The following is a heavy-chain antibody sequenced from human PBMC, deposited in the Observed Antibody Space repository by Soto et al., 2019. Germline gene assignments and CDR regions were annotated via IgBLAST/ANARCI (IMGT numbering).Heavy chain of an antibody. CDR3: ARVRDDNYYYYGMDV. V-gene: IGHV4-59*01. CDR2: IYYSGST. Sequence: SEILSLTCTVSCGSISSYYWSWIRQPPGKGLEWIGYIYYSGSTNYNPSLKSRVTISVDTSKNQFSLKLSSVTAADTAVYYCARVRDDNYYYYGMDVWGQGTTVTVSS. J-gene: IGHJ6*02. D-gene: IGHD4-17*01. CDR1: CGSISSYY.